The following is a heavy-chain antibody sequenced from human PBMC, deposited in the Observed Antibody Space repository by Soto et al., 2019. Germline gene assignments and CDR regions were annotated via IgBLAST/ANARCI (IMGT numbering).Heavy chain of an antibody. CDR3: ARAGDDCSTTSCYMIDY. D-gene: IGHD2-2*02. V-gene: IGHV1-3*01. J-gene: IGHJ4*02. Sequence: EASVKVSCKASGYTLTTYAIHWVRQAPGQRLEWMGWINAGNGKTKYSQKFQDRVTITRDTSATTAYMELSSLTSEDTAVYYCARAGDDCSTTSCYMIDYWGQGTLVTVSS. CDR1: GYTLTTYA. CDR2: INAGNGKT.